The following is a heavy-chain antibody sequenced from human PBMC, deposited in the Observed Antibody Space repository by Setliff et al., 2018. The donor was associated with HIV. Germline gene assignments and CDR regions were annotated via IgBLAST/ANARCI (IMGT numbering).Heavy chain of an antibody. CDR1: GGSFSGYY. V-gene: IGHV4-34*01. CDR3: AVGYRYYYGMDV. CDR2: INHSGST. Sequence: SETLSLTCAVYGGSFSGYYWSWIRQPPGKGLEWIGEINHSGSTNYNPSLKSRVTISVDTSKNQFSLKLSSVTAADTAIYYCAVGYRYYYGMDVWGQGTTVTVSS. J-gene: IGHJ6*02. D-gene: IGHD2-2*03.